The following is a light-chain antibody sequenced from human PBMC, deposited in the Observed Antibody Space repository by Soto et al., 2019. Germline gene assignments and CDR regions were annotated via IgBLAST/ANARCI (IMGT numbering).Light chain of an antibody. V-gene: IGKV1-33*01. CDR2: GAS. Sequence: IQLTQSPSSLSASVGDRVTITCRASQSIGTYLNFYHQKPGKAPQLLIYGASTLQSGVPSRFSASGSGTDFTFTISSLQPEDIATYYCQQYDNLPLTFGGGTKVDIK. CDR1: QSIGTY. J-gene: IGKJ4*01. CDR3: QQYDNLPLT.